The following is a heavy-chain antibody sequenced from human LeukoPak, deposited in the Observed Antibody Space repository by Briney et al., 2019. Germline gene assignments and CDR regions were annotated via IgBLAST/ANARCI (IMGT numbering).Heavy chain of an antibody. CDR3: ARVKGRYATTVTSIDY. CDR2: ISAYNGNT. J-gene: IGHJ4*02. V-gene: IGHV1-18*04. CDR1: GYTFTGHY. Sequence: GASVKVSCKASGYTFTGHYMHWVRQAPGQGLEWMGWISAYNGNTNYAQKLQGRVTMTTDTSTSTAYMELRSLRSDDTAVYYCARVKGRYATTVTSIDYWGQGTLVTVSS. D-gene: IGHD4-11*01.